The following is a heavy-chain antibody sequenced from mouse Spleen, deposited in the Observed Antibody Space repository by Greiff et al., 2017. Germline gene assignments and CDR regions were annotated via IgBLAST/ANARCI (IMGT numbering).Heavy chain of an antibody. D-gene: IGHD1-1*01. J-gene: IGHJ2*01. Sequence: QVQLQQSGAELARPGASVKMSCKASGYTFTSYTMHWVKQRPGQGLEWIGYINPSSGYTKYNQKFKDKATLTEDKSSSTAYMQLSSLTSEDSAVYYCARSGRSLFDYWGQGTTLTVSS. CDR1: GYTFTSYT. V-gene: IGHV1-4*01. CDR3: ARSGRSLFDY. CDR2: INPSSGYT.